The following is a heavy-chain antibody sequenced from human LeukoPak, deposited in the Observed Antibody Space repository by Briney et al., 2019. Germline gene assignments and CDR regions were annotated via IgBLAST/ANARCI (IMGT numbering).Heavy chain of an antibody. V-gene: IGHV1-69*05. CDR2: IIPIFGTA. Sequence: SVKVSCKASGGTFSSYAISWVRQAPGQGLEWMGRIIPIFGTANYAQKFQGRVTITTDESTSTAYMELSRLRSDDTAVYYCARDVGEDAFDIWGQGTMVTVSS. CDR3: ARDVGEDAFDI. J-gene: IGHJ3*02. CDR1: GGTFSSYA.